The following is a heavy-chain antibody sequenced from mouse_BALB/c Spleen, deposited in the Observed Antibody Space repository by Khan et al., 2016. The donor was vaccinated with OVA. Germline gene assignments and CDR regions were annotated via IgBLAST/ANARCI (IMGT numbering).Heavy chain of an antibody. D-gene: IGHD1-1*01. Sequence: EVQLVESGGDLVKPGGSLKLSCAASGFTFSTYGMSWVRQTPDKRLEWVATISTGGHYTYYQDSVKGRFTISRDNAKNTLYLQMTSLKSEDTAIFYCARLAYYYDSEGFAYWGQGTLVTVSA. CDR2: ISTGGHYT. V-gene: IGHV5-6*01. CDR3: ARLAYYYDSEGFAY. J-gene: IGHJ3*01. CDR1: GFTFSTYG.